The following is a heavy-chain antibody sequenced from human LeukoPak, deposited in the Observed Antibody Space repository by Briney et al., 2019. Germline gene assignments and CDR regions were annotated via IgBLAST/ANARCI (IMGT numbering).Heavy chain of an antibody. D-gene: IGHD3-22*01. J-gene: IGHJ4*02. CDR1: GGSISSYY. CDR2: IYSSGMT. CDR3: ARNYDNSGYTALGY. V-gene: IGHV4-59*01. Sequence: SETLSLTCTLPGGSISSYYWTWFRQSPGKGLEGIGHIYSSGMTNYNPSLKSRDTISIDTSKNQFSLKLSSVNAADTALYYCARNYDNSGYTALGYWGRGTLVTVSS.